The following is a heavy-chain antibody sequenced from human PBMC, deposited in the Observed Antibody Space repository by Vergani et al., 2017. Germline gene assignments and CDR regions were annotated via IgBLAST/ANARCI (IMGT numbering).Heavy chain of an antibody. J-gene: IGHJ4*02. CDR1: GGSISSYY. CDR3: ARHAEYSSSSSFDY. V-gene: IGHV4-59*08. D-gene: IGHD6-6*01. CDR2: IYYSGST. Sequence: QVQLQESGPGLVKPSETLSLTCTVSGGSISSYYWSWIRQPPGKGLEWIGYIYYSGSTNYNPALKSRVTIAVDTSKHQFSLMLSSVTAADTAVDYCARHAEYSSSSSFDYWGQGTLVTVSS.